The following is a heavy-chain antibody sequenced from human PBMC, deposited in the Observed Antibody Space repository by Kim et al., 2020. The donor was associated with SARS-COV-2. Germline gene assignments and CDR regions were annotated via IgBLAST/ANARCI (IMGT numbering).Heavy chain of an antibody. J-gene: IGHJ4*02. Sequence: NTKYSQKFQGRVTITRDTSASTAYMELSSLRSEDTAVYYCARDQLVYDYWGQGTLVTVSS. CDR3: ARDQLVYDY. CDR2: NT. V-gene: IGHV1-3*01. D-gene: IGHD6-13*01.